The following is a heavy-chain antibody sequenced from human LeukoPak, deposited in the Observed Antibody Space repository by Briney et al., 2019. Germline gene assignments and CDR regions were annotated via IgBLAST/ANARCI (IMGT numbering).Heavy chain of an antibody. J-gene: IGHJ2*01. CDR2: INHSGST. D-gene: IGHD4-17*01. Sequence: KPSETLSLTCAAYGGSFSGYYWSWIRQPPGKGLEWIGEINHSGSTNYNPSLKSRVTISVDTSKNQFSLKLSSVTAADTAVYYCARGPRYGDYGRYFDLWGHGTLVTVSS. V-gene: IGHV4-34*01. CDR1: GGSFSGYY. CDR3: ARGPRYGDYGRYFDL.